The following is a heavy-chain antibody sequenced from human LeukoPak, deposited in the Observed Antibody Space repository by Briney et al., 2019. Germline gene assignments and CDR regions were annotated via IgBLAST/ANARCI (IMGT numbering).Heavy chain of an antibody. CDR1: GFTFSSYA. CDR3: AKDLGWYRNNYFDY. CDR2: INGSGGGT. Sequence: GGSLRLSCAASGFTFSSYAMSWVRQAPEKGLEWVSTINGSGGGTYYADSVKGRFTISRDDSKNTLYLQMNSLRAEDTAVYYCAKDLGWYRNNYFDYWGQGTLVTVSS. D-gene: IGHD6-19*01. V-gene: IGHV3-23*01. J-gene: IGHJ4*02.